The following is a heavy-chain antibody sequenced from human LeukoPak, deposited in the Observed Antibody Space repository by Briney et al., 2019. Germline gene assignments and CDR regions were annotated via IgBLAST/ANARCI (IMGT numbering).Heavy chain of an antibody. CDR2: INHSGST. CDR3: ARTSFTYRFDY. CDR1: GGSFSGYY. Sequence: SETLSLTCAVYGGSFSGYYWRWIGQPPGKGLEGMGEINHSGSTNYNPSLKSRGTISVDTSTNQSSLKLSSVTAADTAVYYCARTSFTYRFDYWGQGTLVTVSS. V-gene: IGHV4-34*01. D-gene: IGHD2/OR15-2a*01. J-gene: IGHJ4*02.